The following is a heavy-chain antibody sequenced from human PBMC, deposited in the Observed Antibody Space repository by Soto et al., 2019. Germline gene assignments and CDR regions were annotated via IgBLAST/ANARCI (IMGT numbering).Heavy chain of an antibody. CDR3: SRGTRAYYYYYGMEV. D-gene: IGHD3-10*01. CDR1: GGSISSSNW. J-gene: IGHJ6*01. Sequence: PSETLSLTCAVSGGSISSSNWWSWVRQPPVKGLEWIGEIYHSGSTNYNPSLKSRVTISVDKSKNQFSLKLSSVTAAATAVYYCSRGTRAYYYYYGMEVWGQGTTVTVSS. CDR2: IYHSGST. V-gene: IGHV4-4*02.